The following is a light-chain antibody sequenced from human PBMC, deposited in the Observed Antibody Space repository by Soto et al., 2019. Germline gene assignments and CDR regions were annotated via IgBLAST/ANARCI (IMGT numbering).Light chain of an antibody. CDR3: QQRSNWPRT. J-gene: IGKJ1*01. CDR2: DAS. Sequence: EIVLTQSPATLSLSPGERATLSCWASQSLSSSLDWYQQKPGQPPRLLVYDASNRATGIPARFSVSGSGTDFTLTISSLEPEDFAVYYCQQRSNWPRTFGQGTKVEIK. CDR1: QSLSSS. V-gene: IGKV3-11*01.